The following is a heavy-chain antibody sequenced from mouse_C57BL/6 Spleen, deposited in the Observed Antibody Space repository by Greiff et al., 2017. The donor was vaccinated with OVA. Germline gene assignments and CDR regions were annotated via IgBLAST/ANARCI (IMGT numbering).Heavy chain of an antibody. CDR1: GYAFSSYW. Sequence: VQLQQSGAELVKPGASVKISCKASGYAFSSYWMNWVKQRPGKGLEWIGQIYPGDGDTNYNGKFKGKATLTADKSSSTAYMQLSSLTSEDSAVYFCARDPITTVFDYWGQGTTLTVSS. J-gene: IGHJ2*01. CDR2: IYPGDGDT. V-gene: IGHV1-80*01. D-gene: IGHD1-1*01. CDR3: ARDPITTVFDY.